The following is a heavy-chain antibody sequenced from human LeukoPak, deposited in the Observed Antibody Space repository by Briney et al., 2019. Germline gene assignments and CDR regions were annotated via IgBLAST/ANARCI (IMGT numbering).Heavy chain of an antibody. CDR1: GFTVSSNY. J-gene: IGHJ4*02. Sequence: GGSLRLSCAASGFTVSSNYMSWVRQAPGKGLEWVSVIYSGGSTYYADSVKGRFTISRDNSKNTLYLQMNSLRAEDTAVYYCAREYSNPLRYFDYWGQGTLVTVSS. CDR2: IYSGGST. V-gene: IGHV3-53*01. D-gene: IGHD4-11*01. CDR3: AREYSNPLRYFDY.